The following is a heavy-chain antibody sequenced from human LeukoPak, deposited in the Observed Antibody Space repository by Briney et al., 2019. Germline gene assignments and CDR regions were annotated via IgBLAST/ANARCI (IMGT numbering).Heavy chain of an antibody. CDR1: GGSISSGGYY. J-gene: IGHJ4*02. Sequence: SETLSLTCTVSGGSISSGGYYWSWIRQHPGKGLEWIGYIYYSGSTYYNPSLKSRVTISVDKSKNQFSLKLSSVTAADTAVYYCARRRGSSLIPFDYWGQGTLVTVSS. CDR2: IYYSGST. D-gene: IGHD6-13*01. V-gene: IGHV4-31*03. CDR3: ARRRGSSLIPFDY.